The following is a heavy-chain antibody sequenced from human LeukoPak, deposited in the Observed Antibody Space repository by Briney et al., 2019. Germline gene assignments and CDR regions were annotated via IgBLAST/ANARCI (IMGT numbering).Heavy chain of an antibody. CDR1: GYTFTSYG. D-gene: IGHD7-27*01. J-gene: IGHJ4*02. V-gene: IGHV1-8*02. CDR2: MSPNSGNT. Sequence: ASVKVSCKASGYTFTSYGISWVRQAPGQGLEWMGWMSPNSGNTGYAQKFQGRVTLTRDTSISTAYMELSSLTSEDTAVYYCARNAPKTGDFFYWGQGTLVSVSS. CDR3: ARNAPKTGDFFY.